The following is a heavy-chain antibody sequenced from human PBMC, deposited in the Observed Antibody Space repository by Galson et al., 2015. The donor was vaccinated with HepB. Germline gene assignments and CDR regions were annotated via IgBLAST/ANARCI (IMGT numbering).Heavy chain of an antibody. CDR2: INPSGGST. V-gene: IGHV1-46*03. CDR1: GYTFTSYY. CDR3: ASGHRDGYNYSDY. J-gene: IGHJ4*02. D-gene: IGHD5-24*01. Sequence: QSGAEVKKPGESLKISCKASGYTFTSYYMHWVRQAPGQGLEWMGIINPSGGSTSYAQKFQGRVTMTRDTSTSTVYMELSSLRSEDTAVYYCASGHRDGYNYSDYWGQGTLVTVSS.